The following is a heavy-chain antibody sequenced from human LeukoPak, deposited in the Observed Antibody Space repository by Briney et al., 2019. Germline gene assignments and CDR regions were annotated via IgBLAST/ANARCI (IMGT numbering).Heavy chain of an antibody. CDR2: ISSSNSYT. Sequence: GGSLRLSCAASGFTFSTYGFNWVRQAPGKGLEWVSSISSSNSYTDYADSVKGRFTISRDNAKDSLYLQMNSLRAEDTAVCYCASNREAVWGQGTTVTVSS. CDR3: ASNREAV. CDR1: GFTFSTYG. J-gene: IGHJ6*02. V-gene: IGHV3-21*01. D-gene: IGHD5-24*01.